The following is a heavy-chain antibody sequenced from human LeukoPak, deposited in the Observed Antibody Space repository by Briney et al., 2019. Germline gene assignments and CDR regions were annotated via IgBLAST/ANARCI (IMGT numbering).Heavy chain of an antibody. V-gene: IGHV1-2*02. CDR2: INPNSGGT. Sequence: ASVKVSCKASGYTFTGYYMHWVRQAPGQGLEWMGWINPNSGGTNYAQKFQGRVTMTRDTSISTAYMELSRLRSDDTAVYYCARDRDSSSWYINWFDPRGQGTLVTVSS. CDR1: GYTFTGYY. D-gene: IGHD6-13*01. J-gene: IGHJ5*02. CDR3: ARDRDSSSWYINWFDP.